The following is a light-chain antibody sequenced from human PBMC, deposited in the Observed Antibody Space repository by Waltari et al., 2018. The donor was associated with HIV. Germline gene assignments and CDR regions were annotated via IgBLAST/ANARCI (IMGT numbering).Light chain of an antibody. J-gene: IGLJ2*01. CDR2: DVS. V-gene: IGLV2-14*03. Sequence: QSALTQPASVSGSPGQSITVSCTGTSSYVGGFNYVSWYQHHPGKAPKLLIYDVSDRPSGVSDRYSGSKSGNTASLTISGLRAEDEADYYCVSYTSSNTLVFGGGTKLTVL. CDR3: VSYTSSNTLV. CDR1: SSYVGGFNY.